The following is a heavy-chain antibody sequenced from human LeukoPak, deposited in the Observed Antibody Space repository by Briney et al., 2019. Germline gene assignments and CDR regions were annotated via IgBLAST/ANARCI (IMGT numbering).Heavy chain of an antibody. Sequence: SQTLSLTCTVSGGSINSGDHYWSWIRQSPGKGPEWIGYIFSTGITYYNPSLQCRLTISQDKSTNQFFLKLTSVTAADTAVYYCARDRGGWLRPYFDSWGLGTLVTVSS. CDR3: ARDRGGWLRPYFDS. CDR1: GGSINSGDHY. D-gene: IGHD5-12*01. CDR2: IFSTGIT. V-gene: IGHV4-30-4*08. J-gene: IGHJ4*02.